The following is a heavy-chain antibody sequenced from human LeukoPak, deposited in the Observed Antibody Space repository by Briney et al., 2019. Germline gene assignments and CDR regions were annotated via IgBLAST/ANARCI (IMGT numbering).Heavy chain of an antibody. V-gene: IGHV3-7*03. J-gene: IGHJ4*02. D-gene: IGHD3-22*01. CDR2: IKQDGSEK. CDR1: GFTFSSYW. Sequence: PGGSLRLSCAASGFTFSSYWMSWVRQAPGKGLEWVANIKQDGSEKYYVDSVKGRFTISRDNAKNSLYLQMNSLRADDTAVYYCARDLGRPLNYYDSSGLRAGYWGQGTLVTVSS. CDR3: ARDLGRPLNYYDSSGLRAGY.